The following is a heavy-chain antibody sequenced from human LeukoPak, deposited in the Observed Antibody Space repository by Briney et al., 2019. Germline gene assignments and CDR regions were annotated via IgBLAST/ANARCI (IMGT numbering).Heavy chain of an antibody. D-gene: IGHD1-1*01. Sequence: GGSLGLSCAASGFTFSGSHMHWVRQASGKGLEWVGRIRSKANSYATAYAASVKGRFTISRDDSKNTAYLQMNSLKTDDTAVYYCTTTGSWGQGTLVTVSS. CDR2: IRSKANSYAT. CDR3: TTTGS. CDR1: GFTFSGSH. V-gene: IGHV3-73*01. J-gene: IGHJ5*02.